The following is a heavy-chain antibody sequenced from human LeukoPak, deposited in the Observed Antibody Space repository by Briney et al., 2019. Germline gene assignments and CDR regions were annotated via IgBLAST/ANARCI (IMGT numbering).Heavy chain of an antibody. CDR2: IYYSGST. CDR3: ARVGSSSWSYYGMDV. J-gene: IGHJ6*02. D-gene: IGHD6-13*01. V-gene: IGHV4-39*07. CDR1: GGSISSSSYY. Sequence: SETLSLTCTVSGGSISSSSYYWGWIRQPPGKGLEWIGSIYYSGSTYYNPSLKSRVTISVDTSKNYFSLRLSSVTAADTAVYYCARVGSSSWSYYGMDVWGQGTTVTVSS.